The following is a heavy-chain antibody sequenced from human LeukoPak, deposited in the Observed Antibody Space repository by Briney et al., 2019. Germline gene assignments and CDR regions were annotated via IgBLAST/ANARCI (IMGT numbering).Heavy chain of an antibody. CDR3: ASLFSSGIYGYDS. CDR1: GFSLSTSGVG. V-gene: IGHV2-5*01. CDR2: IYSNDDK. D-gene: IGHD3-10*01. Sequence: ESGPTLVKPTQTLTLTCTFSGFSLSTSGVGVGWIRQPPGKALEWVALIYSNDDKRYSPPLEGRLTITRDTSENQVVLTMTNMDPVDTATYYCASLFSSGIYGYDSWGLGTLVTVSS. J-gene: IGHJ5*01.